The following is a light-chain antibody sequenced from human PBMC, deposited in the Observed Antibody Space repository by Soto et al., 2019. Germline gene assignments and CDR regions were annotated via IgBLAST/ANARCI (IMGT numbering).Light chain of an antibody. CDR3: SSYTTSSTVV. CDR1: SSDIGAYNY. V-gene: IGLV2-14*01. J-gene: IGLJ2*01. CDR2: NDS. Sequence: QSALTQPASVSGSPGQSITISCTGTSSDIGAYNYVSWYQQHPGKAPKVMIHNDSSRPSGVSNRFSGSKSGNTASLTISGLQAEYEADYYCSSYTTSSTVVFGGGTKVTVL.